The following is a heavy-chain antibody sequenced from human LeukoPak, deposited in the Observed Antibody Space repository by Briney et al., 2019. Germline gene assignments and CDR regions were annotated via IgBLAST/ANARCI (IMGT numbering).Heavy chain of an antibody. J-gene: IGHJ4*02. CDR2: IYYSGST. CDR3: ARDTAMAQFDY. V-gene: IGHV4-59*01. CDR1: GGSISSYY. Sequence: SETLSLTCTVSGGSISSYYWSWIRQPPGKGLEWIGYIYYSGSTNYNPSLKSRVTISVDTSKNQLSLKLSSVTAADTAVYYCARDTAMAQFDYWGQGTLVTVSS. D-gene: IGHD5-18*01.